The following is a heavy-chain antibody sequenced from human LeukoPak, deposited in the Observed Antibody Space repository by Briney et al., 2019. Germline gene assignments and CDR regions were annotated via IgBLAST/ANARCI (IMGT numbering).Heavy chain of an antibody. V-gene: IGHV3-30*02. D-gene: IGHD3-10*01. Sequence: GGSLRLSCAASGFTFSSYGMHWVRQAPGKGLEWVAFIRYDGSNKYYADSVKGRFTISRDNAKNSLYLQMNSLRADDTAVHYCAKDYSKTSYYGSGTYYRPNWFDPWGQGTLVTVSS. CDR2: IRYDGSNK. J-gene: IGHJ5*02. CDR3: AKDYSKTSYYGSGTYYRPNWFDP. CDR1: GFTFSSYG.